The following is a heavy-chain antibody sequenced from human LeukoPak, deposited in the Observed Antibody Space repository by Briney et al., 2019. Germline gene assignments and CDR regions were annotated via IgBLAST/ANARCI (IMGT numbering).Heavy chain of an antibody. D-gene: IGHD3-3*01. CDR3: ASWAGNTQSDSWSGPFDY. CDR2: ISAGGRTT. Sequence: GGSLRLSCAVSGLTFSNLKMNWVRQAPGKGLEWVSYISAGGRTTFYADSVTGRFAISRDNAKNSLYLQMSSLRVEDTAVYYCASWAGNTQSDSWSGPFDYWGQGSLVTVSS. CDR1: GLTFSNLK. V-gene: IGHV3-48*03. J-gene: IGHJ4*02.